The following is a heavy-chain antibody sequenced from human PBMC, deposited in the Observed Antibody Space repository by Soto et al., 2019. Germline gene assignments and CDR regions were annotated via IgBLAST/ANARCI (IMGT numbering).Heavy chain of an antibody. CDR2: ISYGGST. J-gene: IGHJ4*02. CDR3: SRGILV. V-gene: IGHV4-31*03. D-gene: IGHD5-18*01. CDR1: GGSINSGGYC. Sequence: QVQLQESGPRLVKPSQTLSLTCTVSGGSINSGGYCWRWIRQHPGKGLDWIGCISYGGSTSYNPSLKRRVTISVDTSKNQFSLKLTSVTAADTAGYYCSRGILVWGQGALMTVSS.